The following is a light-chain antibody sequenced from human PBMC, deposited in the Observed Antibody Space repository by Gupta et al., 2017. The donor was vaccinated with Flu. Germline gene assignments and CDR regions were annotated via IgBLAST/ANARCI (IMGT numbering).Light chain of an antibody. Sequence: QSVLTQPPSASGTPGQRVPIPCSGSSSNIGSNYVYWYQQLPGTAPKLLIYRNNQRPSGVPDRFSGSKSGTSASLAISGLRSEDEADYYCAAWDDSLSGPNWVFGGGTKLTVL. CDR2: RNN. CDR1: SSNIGSNY. CDR3: AAWDDSLSGPNWV. J-gene: IGLJ3*02. V-gene: IGLV1-47*01.